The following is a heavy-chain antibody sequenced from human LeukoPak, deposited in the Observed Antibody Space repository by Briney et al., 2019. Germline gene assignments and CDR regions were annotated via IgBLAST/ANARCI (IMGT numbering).Heavy chain of an antibody. V-gene: IGHV5-51*01. CDR2: IHPYDSDT. Sequence: GESLKISCNGSGYXFTSYWICWVGQMPGKSLEWMGKIHPYDSDTRYSPSFQGQVTISADKSISTAYLQWSSLKASDTAMYCLASPRLVRGVSEWFDPWGQGTLVTVSS. J-gene: IGHJ5*02. CDR1: GYXFTSYW. CDR3: ASPRLVRGVSEWFDP. D-gene: IGHD3-10*01.